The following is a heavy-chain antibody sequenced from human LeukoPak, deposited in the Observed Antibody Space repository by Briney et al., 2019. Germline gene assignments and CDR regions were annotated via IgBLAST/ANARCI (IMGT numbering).Heavy chain of an antibody. V-gene: IGHV3-30*18. CDR2: ISFDGKNK. CDR1: GFTFSNYA. D-gene: IGHD4-11*01. J-gene: IGHJ3*02. CDR3: ANEYSKGDI. Sequence: GGSLRLSCEASGFTFSNYAIHWVRQAPGKEQQWVSVISFDGKNKKYAGSVNGRFTISRDNSKNTLYLQMNSLRAEDAAVYYCANEYSKGDIWGQGTMVTVSS.